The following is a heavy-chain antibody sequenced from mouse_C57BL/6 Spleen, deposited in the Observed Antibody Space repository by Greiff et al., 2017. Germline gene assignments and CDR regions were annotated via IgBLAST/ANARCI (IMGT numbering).Heavy chain of an antibody. CDR3: ARDGGDYDVYYAMDY. CDR1: GFTFSSYA. Sequence: EVQRVESGGGLVKPGGSLKLSCAASGFTFSSYAMSWVRQTPEKRLEWVATISDGGSYTYYPDNVKGRFTISRDNAKNNLYLQMSHLKSEDTAMYYCARDGGDYDVYYAMDYWGQGTSVTVSA. V-gene: IGHV5-4*01. J-gene: IGHJ4*01. D-gene: IGHD2-4*01. CDR2: ISDGGSYT.